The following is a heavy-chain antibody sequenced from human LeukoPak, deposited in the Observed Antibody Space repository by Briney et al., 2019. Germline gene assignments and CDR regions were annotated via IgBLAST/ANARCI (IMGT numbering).Heavy chain of an antibody. V-gene: IGHV1-18*01. Sequence: GASVKVSCKASGYTFTSYGISWVRQAPGQGLEWMGWISAYNGNTNYAQKLQGRVTMTTDTSTSTAYMELRSLRSDDTAVYYCVREDSVDTAMAVSPSLDYWGQGTLVTVSS. CDR3: VREDSVDTAMAVSPSLDY. CDR2: ISAYNGNT. D-gene: IGHD5-18*01. J-gene: IGHJ4*02. CDR1: GYTFTSYG.